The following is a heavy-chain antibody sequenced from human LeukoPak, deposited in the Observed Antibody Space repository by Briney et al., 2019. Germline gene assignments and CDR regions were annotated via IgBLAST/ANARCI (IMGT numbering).Heavy chain of an antibody. CDR1: GYTFTGYY. CDR2: INPNSGGT. D-gene: IGHD3-3*01. J-gene: IGHJ5*02. Sequence: ASVKVSCKAPGYTFTGYYMHWVRQAPGQGLEWMGWINPNSGGTNYAQKFQGRVTMTRDTSISTAYMELSRLRSDDTAVYYCARGAGITIFGVVRNENWFDPWGQGTLVTVSS. V-gene: IGHV1-2*02. CDR3: ARGAGITIFGVVRNENWFDP.